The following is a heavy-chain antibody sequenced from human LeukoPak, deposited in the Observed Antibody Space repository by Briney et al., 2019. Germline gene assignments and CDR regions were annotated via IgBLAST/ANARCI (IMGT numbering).Heavy chain of an antibody. CDR2: IKQDGSEK. Sequence: ESLRLSCSASGFTFSSFWMSWVRQAPGKGLEWVANIKQDGSEKYYVDSVKGRFTISRDNAKNSLYLQMNSLRAEDTAVYFCARAVVVPAAMGYWGQGTLVTVSS. CDR3: ARAVVVPAAMGY. D-gene: IGHD2-2*01. J-gene: IGHJ4*02. CDR1: GFTFSSFW. V-gene: IGHV3-7*01.